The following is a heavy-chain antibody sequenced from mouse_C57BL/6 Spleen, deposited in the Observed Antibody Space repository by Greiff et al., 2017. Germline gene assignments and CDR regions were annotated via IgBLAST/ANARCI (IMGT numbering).Heavy chain of an antibody. CDR2: IDPENGDT. CDR3: TTSTSGYFDV. D-gene: IGHD5-5*01. Sequence: EVQLQQSGAELVRPGASVKLSCTASGFNIKDDYMHWVKQRPEQGLEWIGWIDPENGDTEYASKFQGKATITADTSSNTAYLQLSSLTSEDTAVCYCTTSTSGYFDVWGTGTTGTVSA. V-gene: IGHV14-4*01. J-gene: IGHJ1*03. CDR1: GFNIKDDY.